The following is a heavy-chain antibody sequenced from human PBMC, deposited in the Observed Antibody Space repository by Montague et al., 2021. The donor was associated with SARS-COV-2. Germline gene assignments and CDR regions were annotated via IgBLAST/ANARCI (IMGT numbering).Heavy chain of an antibody. J-gene: IGHJ4*02. D-gene: IGHD1-26*01. CDR3: TRVGWELGVEDYDFDD. CDR2: VNNNGST. V-gene: IGHV4-59*01. CDR1: GGSISTSY. Sequence: SETLSLTCTVSGGSISTSYWSWIRQPHGQGKGWIGNVNNNGSTNNNYNPKGRITISVDTSENQYSFKVTSVTPADSAGYYCTRVGWELGVEDYDFDDWGQGTLVTVSS.